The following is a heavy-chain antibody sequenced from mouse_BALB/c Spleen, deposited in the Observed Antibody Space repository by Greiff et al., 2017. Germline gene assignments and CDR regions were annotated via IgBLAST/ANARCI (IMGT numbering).Heavy chain of an antibody. J-gene: IGHJ3*01. CDR3: VRDRASPTMITTAWCAY. CDR2: INSNGGST. D-gene: IGHD2-4*01. CDR1: GFTFSSYG. V-gene: IGHV5-6-3*01. Sequence: EVMLVESGGGLVQPGGSLKLSCAASGFTFSSYGMSWVRQTPDKRLELVATINSNGGSTYYPDSVKGRFTISRDNAKNTLYLQMSSLKSEDTAMYYCVRDRASPTMITTAWCAYWGQESLVTVSA.